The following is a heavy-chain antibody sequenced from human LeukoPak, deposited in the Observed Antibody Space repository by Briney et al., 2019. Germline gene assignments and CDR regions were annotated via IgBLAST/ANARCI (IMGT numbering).Heavy chain of an antibody. D-gene: IGHD3-22*01. CDR2: IISSSSTI. CDR1: GFTFSSYS. Sequence: GGSLRLSCAASGFTFSSYSMNWVRQAPGKGLEWVACIISSSSTIYYADSVKGRFTISRDNAKNSLYLQMNSLRDEDTAVYYCARDFTYYYDSSGSPASPGYFDYWGQGTLVTVSS. V-gene: IGHV3-48*02. J-gene: IGHJ4*02. CDR3: ARDFTYYYDSSGSPASPGYFDY.